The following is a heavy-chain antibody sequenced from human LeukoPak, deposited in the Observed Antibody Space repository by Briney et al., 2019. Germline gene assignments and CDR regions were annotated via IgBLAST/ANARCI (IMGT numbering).Heavy chain of an antibody. Sequence: SVKVSCKASGGTFSSYAISWVRQAPGQGLEWMGRIIPIFGIANYAQKFQGRVTITADKSASTAYMELSSLRSEDTAVYYCARDGVEMATTLIFDYWGQGTLVTASS. J-gene: IGHJ4*02. CDR2: IIPIFGIA. V-gene: IGHV1-69*04. CDR3: ARDGVEMATTLIFDY. CDR1: GGTFSSYA. D-gene: IGHD5-24*01.